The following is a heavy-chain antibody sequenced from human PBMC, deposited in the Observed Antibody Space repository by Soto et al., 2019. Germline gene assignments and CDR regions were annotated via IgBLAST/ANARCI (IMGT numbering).Heavy chain of an antibody. CDR2: VYHSGTT. CDR1: GGSVTTSKW. CDR3: ARARITVAARPDAFDV. Sequence: SETLSLTCTISGGSVTTSKWWNWVRQPPGKGLEWIGEVYHSGTTNYNPSLESRVTISLDKSKNHFSLRLSSVTAADTAVYFCARARITVAARPDAFDVRGQGTLVTVSS. J-gene: IGHJ3*01. V-gene: IGHV4-4*02. D-gene: IGHD6-6*01.